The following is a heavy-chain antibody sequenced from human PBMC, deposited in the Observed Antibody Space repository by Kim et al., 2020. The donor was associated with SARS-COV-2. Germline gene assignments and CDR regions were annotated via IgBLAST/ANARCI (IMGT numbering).Heavy chain of an antibody. D-gene: IGHD3-9*01. CDR2: ISGSGGYT. Sequence: GGSLRLSCAASGFTFSSYAMSWVRQAPGKGLEWVSAISGSGGYTYYADSVKGRFTISRDISKNTLYLQMNSLRAEDTAVYYCARRFGDFDWLYNDYWGQGTLVTVSS. V-gene: IGHV3-23*01. CDR3: ARRFGDFDWLYNDY. CDR1: GFTFSSYA. J-gene: IGHJ4*02.